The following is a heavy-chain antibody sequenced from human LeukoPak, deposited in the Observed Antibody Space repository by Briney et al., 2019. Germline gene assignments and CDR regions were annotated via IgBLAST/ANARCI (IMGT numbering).Heavy chain of an antibody. V-gene: IGHV3-30*02. D-gene: IGHD4-17*01. J-gene: IGHJ6*03. CDR3: AKDATVTRYYYMDV. CDR1: GFTFSSYG. CDR2: IRYDGSNK. Sequence: GGSLRLSCAASGFTFSSYGMHWVRQAPGKGLEWVAFIRYDGSNKYYADSVKGRFTISRDNSKNTLYLQMNSLRAEDTAVYYCAKDATVTRYYYMDVWGKGTSVTVSS.